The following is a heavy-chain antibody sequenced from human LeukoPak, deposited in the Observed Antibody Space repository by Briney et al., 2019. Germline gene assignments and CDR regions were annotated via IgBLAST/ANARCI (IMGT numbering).Heavy chain of an antibody. CDR2: MNPNSGNT. J-gene: IGHJ4*02. CDR3: ARRDRVARYFDY. CDR1: GYTFTSYD. V-gene: IGHV1-8*03. D-gene: IGHD5-12*01. Sequence: ASVKVSCKASGYTFTSYDINWVRQATGPGLEWMGWMNPNSGNTGYAQKFQGRVTITRNTSISTAYMELSSLRSEDTAVYYCARRDRVARYFDYWGQGTLVTVSS.